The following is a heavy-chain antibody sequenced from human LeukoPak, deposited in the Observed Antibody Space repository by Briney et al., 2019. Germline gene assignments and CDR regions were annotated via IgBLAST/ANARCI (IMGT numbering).Heavy chain of an antibody. D-gene: IGHD3-10*01. V-gene: IGHV4-4*07. CDR2: IYTSGST. Sequence: SETLSLTCTVSGGSISSYYWSWIRQPAGKGLEWIGRIYTSGSTNYNPSLQSRVTMSVDTSKNQFSLKLSSVTAADTAVYYCARGRRITMVRGVSRVNPFDIWGQGTMVTVSS. CDR3: ARGRRITMVRGVSRVNPFDI. J-gene: IGHJ3*02. CDR1: GGSISSYY.